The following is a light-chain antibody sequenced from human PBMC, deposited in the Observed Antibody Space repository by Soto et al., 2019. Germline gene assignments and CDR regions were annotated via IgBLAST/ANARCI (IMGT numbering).Light chain of an antibody. CDR3: SSYAGTSNV. J-gene: IGLJ1*01. CDR2: EVN. V-gene: IGLV2-8*01. CDR1: NSDVGGYSY. Sequence: QSALTQPPSASGPPAESVAISCTGTNSDVGGYSYVSWYQKHPGKAAKLMIYEVNKPPSGVPGGSSGTKSGNPASLTVSGLQAEDEANYYSSSYAGTSNVFGSGTEVAVL.